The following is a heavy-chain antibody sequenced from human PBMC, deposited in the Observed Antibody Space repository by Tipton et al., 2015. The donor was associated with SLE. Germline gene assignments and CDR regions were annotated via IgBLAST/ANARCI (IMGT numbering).Heavy chain of an antibody. J-gene: IGHJ2*01. D-gene: IGHD1/OR15-1a*01. CDR3: ARVPLGQRQTGYWYFDL. CDR1: GGSFSGYY. CDR2: INHSGNT. Sequence: TLSPTCAVYGGSFSGYYWTWIRQPPGKGLEWIGEINHSGNTNFNSSLKSRVTISVDTSRNQFSLKLTSVTAADTAVYFCARVPLGQRQTGYWYFDLWGRGTPVTVSS. V-gene: IGHV4-34*01.